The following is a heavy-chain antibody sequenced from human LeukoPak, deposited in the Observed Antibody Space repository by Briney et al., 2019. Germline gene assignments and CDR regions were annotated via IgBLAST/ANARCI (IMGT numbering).Heavy chain of an antibody. CDR3: ARSRREQLVPSWWGQVDAFDI. V-gene: IGHV1-46*01. CDR1: GYTFTSYY. Sequence: GASVKVSCKASGYTFTSYYMHWVRQAPGQGLEWMGIINPSGGSTSYAQKFQGRVTMTRDTSTSTVYMELSSLRSEDTAVYYCARSRREQLVPSWWGQVDAFDIWGQGTMVTVSS. J-gene: IGHJ3*02. D-gene: IGHD6-6*01. CDR2: INPSGGST.